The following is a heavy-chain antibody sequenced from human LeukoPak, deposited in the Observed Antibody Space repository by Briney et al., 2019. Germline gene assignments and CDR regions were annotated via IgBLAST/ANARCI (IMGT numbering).Heavy chain of an antibody. CDR2: IYYNGNT. CDR1: GGSISSTSYY. D-gene: IGHD3-16*01. V-gene: IGHV4-39*02. Sequence: SSETLSLTCTVSGGSISSTSYYWGWIRQPPGKGLEWIGTIYYNGNTYYNPSLKSRATISVDMSKSQFSLNLSSVTAADTAVYYCAREDYIWGNYGDEGFWGQGALVTVSS. J-gene: IGHJ4*02. CDR3: AREDYIWGNYGDEGF.